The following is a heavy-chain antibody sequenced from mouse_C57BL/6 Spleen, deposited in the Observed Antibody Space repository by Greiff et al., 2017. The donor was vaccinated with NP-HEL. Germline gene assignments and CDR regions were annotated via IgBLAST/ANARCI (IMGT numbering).Heavy chain of an antibody. CDR2: IDPSDSET. D-gene: IGHD1-1*01. V-gene: IGHV1-52*01. Sequence: QVQLQQPGAELVRPGSSVKLSCKASGYTFTSYWMHWVKQRPIQGLEWIGNIDPSDSETHYNQKFKDKATLTVDKSSSTAYMQLSSLTSEDSAVYYCAREKYYYGSSYPLYAMDYWGQGTSVTVSS. CDR1: GYTFTSYW. CDR3: AREKYYYGSSYPLYAMDY. J-gene: IGHJ4*01.